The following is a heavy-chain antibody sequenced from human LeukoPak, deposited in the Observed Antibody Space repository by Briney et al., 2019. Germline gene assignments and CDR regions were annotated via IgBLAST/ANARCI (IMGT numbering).Heavy chain of an antibody. CDR2: IGSNGSPT. J-gene: IGHJ3*01. D-gene: IGHD2-21*02. CDR1: GFTFSSYS. Sequence: PGGSLRLSCEASGFTFSSYSMTWVRQAPGKRLEWISYIGSNGSPTHYADSVKGRFTISRDNAKNSLYLQMNSLTVDDTAVYYYAKDQVPYCTTDCYGAIDAWGQGTLVTVSS. V-gene: IGHV3-48*01. CDR3: AKDQVPYCTTDCYGAIDA.